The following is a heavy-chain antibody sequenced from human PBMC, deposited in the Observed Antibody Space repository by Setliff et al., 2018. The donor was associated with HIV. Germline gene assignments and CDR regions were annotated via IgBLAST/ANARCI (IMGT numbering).Heavy chain of an antibody. CDR2: VNPEDGET. CDR3: ATLSDYDILSLDL. D-gene: IGHD3-9*01. CDR1: GYTFIDYY. V-gene: IGHV1-69-2*01. J-gene: IGHJ5*02. Sequence: GASVKVSCKASGYTFIDYYIHWVQQAPGKGLEWMGHVNPEDGETIYADKFQDRVTIAADTSTDTAYMELSSLRSEDTAVYYCATLSDYDILSLDLWGQGTLVTVS.